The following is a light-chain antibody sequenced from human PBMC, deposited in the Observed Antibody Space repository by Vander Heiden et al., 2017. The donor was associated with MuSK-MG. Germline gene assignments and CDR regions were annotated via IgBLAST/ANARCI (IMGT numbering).Light chain of an antibody. CDR2: DVS. J-gene: IGLJ2*01. Sequence: QSAPTQPASVSGSPGQSITISCTGTSSDVGGYNYVYWYQQHPGKAPKLMIYDVSNRPSGVSNRFSGSKSGNTASLTISGLQAEDEADYYCSSYTSSSTVVFGGGTKLTVL. V-gene: IGLV2-14*03. CDR1: SSDVGGYNY. CDR3: SSYTSSSTVV.